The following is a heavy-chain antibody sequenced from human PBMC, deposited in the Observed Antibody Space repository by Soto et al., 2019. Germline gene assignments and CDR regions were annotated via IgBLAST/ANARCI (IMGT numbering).Heavy chain of an antibody. CDR1: GFTFSSYA. CDR2: ISSNGGST. V-gene: IGHV3-64*01. Sequence: EVQLVESGGGLVQPGGSLRLSCAASGFTFSSYAMHWVRQAPGKGLEYVSAISSNGGSTYYANSVKGRFTISRDNSKNTLYLQMGSLRAEDMAVYYCARGGKSIAVAELDYWGQGTLVTVSS. D-gene: IGHD6-19*01. CDR3: ARGGKSIAVAELDY. J-gene: IGHJ4*02.